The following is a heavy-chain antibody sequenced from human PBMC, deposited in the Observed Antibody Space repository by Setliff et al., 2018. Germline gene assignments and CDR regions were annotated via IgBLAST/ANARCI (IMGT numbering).Heavy chain of an antibody. D-gene: IGHD1-26*01. CDR3: ASSSGSSSNDAFDI. Sequence: GESLKLSCKGSGYRFSSHWIGWVRQMPGKGLEWMGLIYPGDSDTRYSPSFQGQVTISADKSISTAYLQWSSLKASDTAMYYCASSSGSSSNDAFDIWGQGTTVTVSS. J-gene: IGHJ3*02. CDR2: IYPGDSDT. CDR1: GYRFSSHW. V-gene: IGHV5-51*01.